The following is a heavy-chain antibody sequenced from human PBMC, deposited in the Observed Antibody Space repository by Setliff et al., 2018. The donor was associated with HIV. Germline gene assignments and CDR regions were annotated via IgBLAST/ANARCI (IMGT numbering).Heavy chain of an antibody. V-gene: IGHV4-59*06. CDR1: GESSNNDA. J-gene: IGHJ4*02. CDR3: ARGGRKDLADY. D-gene: IGHD3-16*01. Sequence: SETLSLTCAVFGESSNNDAWTWIRQPPGKGLEWLGYIYSTGSTYYNPSLTSRVSISLDTSKNQFSLNLSSVTVADSAVFYCARGGRKDLADYWGQGTQVTVSS. CDR2: IYSTGST.